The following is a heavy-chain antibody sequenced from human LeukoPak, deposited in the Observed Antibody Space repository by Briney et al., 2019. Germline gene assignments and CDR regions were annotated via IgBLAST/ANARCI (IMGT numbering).Heavy chain of an antibody. V-gene: IGHV1-46*01. CDR2: INPSGGST. J-gene: IGHJ2*01. D-gene: IGHD4-17*01. Sequence: ASVKVSCKASGYTFTSYYMHWVRQAPGQGLEWMGIINPSGGSTSYAQKFQGRVTMTRDTSTSTVYMELSSLRSEDTAVYYCASPSTHGDYYFDLWGRGTLVTVSS. CDR1: GYTFTSYY. CDR3: ASPSTHGDYYFDL.